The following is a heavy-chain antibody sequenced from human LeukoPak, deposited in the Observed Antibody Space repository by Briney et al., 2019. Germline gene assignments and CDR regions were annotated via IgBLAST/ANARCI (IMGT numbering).Heavy chain of an antibody. CDR2: IKQDGSEK. D-gene: IGHD6-13*01. CDR3: ARLSSSWSPSTFYYYYYMDV. Sequence: PGGSLRLSCAASGFTFSSYWMSWVRQAPGKGLEWVANIKQDGSEKYYVDSVKGRFTISRDNAKNSLYLQMNSLRAEDTAVYYCARLSSSWSPSTFYYYYYMDVWGKGITVTVSS. CDR1: GFTFSSYW. J-gene: IGHJ6*03. V-gene: IGHV3-7*01.